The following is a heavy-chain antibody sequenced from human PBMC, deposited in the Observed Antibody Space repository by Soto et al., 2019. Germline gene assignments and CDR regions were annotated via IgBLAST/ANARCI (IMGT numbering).Heavy chain of an antibody. D-gene: IGHD3-10*01. CDR3: ATDYGSNWRL. Sequence: QAHLVQSGAEVKMPGDSVQVSCKASGFVSTNYNFHWVRQAPGQSLEWMGRINAANGNTHYSQNFQCRVTCTSDASASTAFMELTNLRFEDKAMYYCATDYGSNWRLWGQGTLVSVSS. J-gene: IGHJ4*02. V-gene: IGHV1-3*01. CDR1: GFVSTNYN. CDR2: INAANGNT.